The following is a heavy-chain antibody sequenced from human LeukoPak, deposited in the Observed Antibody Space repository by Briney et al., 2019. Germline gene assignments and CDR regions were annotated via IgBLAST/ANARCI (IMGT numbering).Heavy chain of an antibody. CDR2: FHNSGTS. V-gene: IGHV4-59*01. D-gene: IGHD3-16*01. Sequence: PSETLSLACTVSDDSISDYYRGWIRQPPGKGLEWIGYFHNSGTSTYNPSLKSRVTISADTSKNQFSLKLNSLTTADTAVYYCTRGAGWLIDYWGQGILVTVSS. CDR3: TRGAGWLIDY. J-gene: IGHJ4*02. CDR1: DDSISDYY.